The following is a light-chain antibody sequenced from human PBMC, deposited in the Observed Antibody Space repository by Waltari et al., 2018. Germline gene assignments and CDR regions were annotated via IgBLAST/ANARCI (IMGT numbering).Light chain of an antibody. CDR1: SSDVGVYNY. V-gene: IGLV2-14*03. Sequence: QSALTQPASVSGSPGQSITISCSGISSDVGVYNYVSWYQQHAGKAPELMIYYVSNRPSGVSNRFSVSKSGSTASLTISGLQAEDEADYYCSSSTGTTWVFGGGTKVSVL. CDR2: YVS. J-gene: IGLJ3*02. CDR3: SSSTGTTWV.